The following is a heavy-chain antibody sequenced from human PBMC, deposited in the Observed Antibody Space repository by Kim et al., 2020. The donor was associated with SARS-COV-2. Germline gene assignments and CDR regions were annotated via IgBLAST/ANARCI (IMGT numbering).Heavy chain of an antibody. J-gene: IGHJ6*02. Sequence: GGSLRLSCIGSGFDFTTYGMHWVRQTPGKGLEWVAMIWRDGSKTEYADSVKGRFTISRDNSRNTLYLQMNSLRVEDTAVYLCAITRRGTGTNYYYYGFDAWGPGTTVTVSS. CDR3: AITRRGTGTNYYYYGFDA. CDR1: GFDFTTYG. CDR2: IWRDGSKT. V-gene: IGHV3-33*01. D-gene: IGHD2-8*02.